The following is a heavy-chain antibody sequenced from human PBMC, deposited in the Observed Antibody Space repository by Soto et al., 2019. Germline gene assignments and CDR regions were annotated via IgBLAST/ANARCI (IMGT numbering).Heavy chain of an antibody. V-gene: IGHV4-31*03. Sequence: SETLSLTCTVSGGSIRSGGYYWSWVRQNPRRGLEWIGNIYYSGNTYYNPSLKSRLTISVDTSKNQFSLNLSSVTAADTAVYYCARDRLMATAGTAPHYFALDVWGQGTTVTVSS. CDR2: IYYSGNT. J-gene: IGHJ6*02. CDR1: GGSIRSGGYY. CDR3: ARDRLMATAGTAPHYFALDV. D-gene: IGHD1-1*01.